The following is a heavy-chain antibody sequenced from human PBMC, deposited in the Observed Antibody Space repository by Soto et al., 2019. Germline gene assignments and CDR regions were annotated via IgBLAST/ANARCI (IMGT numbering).Heavy chain of an antibody. Sequence: PGESLKISCKGSGYSFTSYWIGWVRQMPGKGLEWMGIIYPGDSDTRYSPSFQGQVTISADKSISTAYLQWSSLKASDTAMYYCARRGDSYYYYYGMDVWGQGTTVTVSS. J-gene: IGHJ6*02. CDR2: IYPGDSDT. D-gene: IGHD2-15*01. V-gene: IGHV5-51*01. CDR1: GYSFTSYW. CDR3: ARRGDSYYYYYGMDV.